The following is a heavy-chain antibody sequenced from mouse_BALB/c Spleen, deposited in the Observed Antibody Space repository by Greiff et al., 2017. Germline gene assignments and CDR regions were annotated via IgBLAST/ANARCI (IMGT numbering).Heavy chain of an antibody. V-gene: IGHV5-12-2*01. CDR3: ARPITTATGWYFDV. CDR2: ISNGGGST. CDR1: GFTFSSYT. Sequence: EVKVEESGGGLVQPGGSLKLSCAASGFTFSSYTMSWVRQTPEKRLEWVAYISNGGGSTYYPDTVKGRFTISRDNAKNTLYLQMSSLKSEDTAMYYCARPITTATGWYFDVWGAGTTVTVSS. D-gene: IGHD1-2*01. J-gene: IGHJ1*01.